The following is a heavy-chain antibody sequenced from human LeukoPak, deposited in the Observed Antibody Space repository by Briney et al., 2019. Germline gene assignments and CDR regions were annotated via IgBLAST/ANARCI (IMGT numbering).Heavy chain of an antibody. CDR1: GYSFTNYW. CDR3: ARLLRYCSGGSCYGGNFDY. J-gene: IGHJ4*02. CDR2: IYPGDSDT. Sequence: GESLKISCKASGYSFTNYWIGWVRQMPGKGLEWMGIIYPGDSDTRYSPSFQGQVTISADKSISTAYLQWSSLKASDTAMYYCARLLRYCSGGSCYGGNFDYWGQGTLVTVSS. D-gene: IGHD2-15*01. V-gene: IGHV5-51*01.